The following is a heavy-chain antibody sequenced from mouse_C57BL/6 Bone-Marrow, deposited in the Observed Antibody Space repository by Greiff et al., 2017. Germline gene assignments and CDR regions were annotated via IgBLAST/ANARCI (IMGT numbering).Heavy chain of an antibody. CDR2: ISSGGDYI. CDR1: GFTFSSYA. V-gene: IGHV5-9-1*02. CDR3: TRVYYGSGDWYIDV. J-gene: IGHJ1*03. D-gene: IGHD1-1*01. Sequence: EVHLVESGEGLVKPGGSLKLSCAASGFTFSSYAMSWVRQTPEKRLEWVAYISSGGDYIYYAETVKGRFTITRDKARNTLYLQMSSLKSEDTAMYYCTRVYYGSGDWYIDVWGTGTTVTVSS.